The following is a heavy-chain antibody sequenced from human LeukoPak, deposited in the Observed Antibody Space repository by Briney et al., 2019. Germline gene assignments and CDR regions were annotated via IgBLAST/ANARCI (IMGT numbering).Heavy chain of an antibody. CDR2: ISGSGDNT. CDR1: GFTFSNYA. V-gene: IGHV3-23*01. J-gene: IGHJ4*02. CDR3: ARRPGN. Sequence: GGSLRLSCAPSGFTFSNYAMSWVRQAPGKGLEWVSAISGSGDNTYYIDSVKGRFTISRDSSKNTLFLQMNDLTVEDTARYYCARRPGNWGQGILVTVSS. D-gene: IGHD1-14*01.